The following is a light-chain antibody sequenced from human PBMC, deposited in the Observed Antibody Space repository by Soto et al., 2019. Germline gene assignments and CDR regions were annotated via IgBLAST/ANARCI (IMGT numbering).Light chain of an antibody. Sequence: ENVLTQSPGTLSLSPGERATLSCRASQNVDNNFLAWYQHKPGQPPRLLPFGASIRAAGIPDRFSGSGSGTDSSLSTSRLEPEDFVGYHCHQYDSFPYTFGQRTMLDI. V-gene: IGKV3-20*01. CDR2: GAS. CDR1: QNVDNNF. CDR3: HQYDSFPYT. J-gene: IGKJ2*01.